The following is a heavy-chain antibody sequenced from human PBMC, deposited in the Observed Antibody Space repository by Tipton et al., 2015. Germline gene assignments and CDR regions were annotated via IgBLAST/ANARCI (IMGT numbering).Heavy chain of an antibody. Sequence: TLSLTCTVSGGSISSYYWNWIRQSPGKGLEWVGYIYSSATTSYSSALRSRVTISEDTSKTQFSLELRSVTAADTAVYYCARGGYYDFLSGHYYGMDVWGQGTTVIVSS. V-gene: IGHV4-59*01. CDR1: GGSISSYY. D-gene: IGHD3-3*01. CDR3: ARGGYYDFLSGHYYGMDV. J-gene: IGHJ6*02. CDR2: IYSSATT.